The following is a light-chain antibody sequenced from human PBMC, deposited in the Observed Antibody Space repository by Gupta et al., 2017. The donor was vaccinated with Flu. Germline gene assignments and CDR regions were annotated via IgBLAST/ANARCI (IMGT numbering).Light chain of an antibody. CDR1: SSNIGGNI. Sequence: SVLTHPPPAFRTPRQRVTISCSGSSSNIGGNIVNWYQHLPGTAPKLLIHSNNQRPSGVPDRVSGSKSGTSAALAISGLQSDDEADYYCAVWDDSLNGSVFGGGTKLTVL. CDR3: AVWDDSLNGSV. V-gene: IGLV1-44*01. CDR2: SNN. J-gene: IGLJ2*01.